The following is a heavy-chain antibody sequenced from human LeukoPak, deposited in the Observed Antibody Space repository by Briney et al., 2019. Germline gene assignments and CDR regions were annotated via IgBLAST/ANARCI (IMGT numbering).Heavy chain of an antibody. D-gene: IGHD5-18*01. V-gene: IGHV4-59*01. CDR1: GGSISSYY. CDR2: INNSGST. Sequence: PSETLSLTCSVSGGSISSYYWSWIRQPPGKGPEWIGYINNSGSTNYNPSVKSRVTISVDTSKKQFSPRLSSVTTADTAVYYCAKDRSPRGYSYGYFDYWGQGILVTVSS. CDR3: AKDRSPRGYSYGYFDY. J-gene: IGHJ4*02.